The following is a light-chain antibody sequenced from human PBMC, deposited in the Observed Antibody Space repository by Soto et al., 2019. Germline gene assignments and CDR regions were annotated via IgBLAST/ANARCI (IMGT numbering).Light chain of an antibody. CDR2: AAS. CDR1: QRIGTY. CDR3: QQSHSAPRT. V-gene: IGKV1-39*01. Sequence: DIQMTQSPSSLSASVGDRVTITCRASQRIGTYLNWYQQKPGKAPKVLIYAASSLQSGVPSRFSSSGSGTDFTLTISSLPPEDFATYYCQQSHSAPRTFGQGTKVEIK. J-gene: IGKJ1*01.